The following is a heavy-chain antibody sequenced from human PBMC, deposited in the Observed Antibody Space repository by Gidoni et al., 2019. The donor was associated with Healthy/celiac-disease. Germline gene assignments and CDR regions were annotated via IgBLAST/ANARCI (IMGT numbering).Heavy chain of an antibody. CDR3: ARTAGFDWLSLWVDV. CDR1: GYSISRSNW. D-gene: IGHD3-9*01. V-gene: IGHV4-28*01. J-gene: IGHJ6*02. Sequence: QVQLQESGPGLVKPSDTLSLTCAVSGYSISRSNWWGWIRQPPGKGLEWIGYIYYSGSTYYNPSLKSRVTMSVDTSKNQFSLKLSSVTAVDTAVYYCARTAGFDWLSLWVDVWGQGTTVTVSS. CDR2: IYYSGST.